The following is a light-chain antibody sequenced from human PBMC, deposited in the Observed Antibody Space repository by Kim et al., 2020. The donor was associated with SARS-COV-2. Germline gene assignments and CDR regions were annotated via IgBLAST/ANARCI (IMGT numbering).Light chain of an antibody. CDR1: NLRNYY. V-gene: IGLV3-19*01. J-gene: IGLJ3*02. CDR2: GKN. CDR3: NSRDSSGNHWV. Sequence: ALGQTVSITCQGDNLRNYYASWYQQKPRLAPVLVIYGKNNRPSGIPDRFSGSSSGNTASLTITGAQAEDEADYYCNSRDSSGNHWVFGGGTQLTVL.